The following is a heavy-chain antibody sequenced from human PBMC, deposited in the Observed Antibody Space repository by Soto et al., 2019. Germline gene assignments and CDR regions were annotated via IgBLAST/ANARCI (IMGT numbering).Heavy chain of an antibody. Sequence: PGGSLRLSCAASGFTFSSYSMNWVRQAPGKGLEWVSSISSSSSYIYYADSVKGRFTISRDNAKNSLYLQMNSLRAEDTAVYYCARDNYGSGSYSVYYYYGMDVWGQGTTVTVSS. CDR3: ARDNYGSGSYSVYYYYGMDV. V-gene: IGHV3-21*01. CDR2: ISSSSSYI. D-gene: IGHD3-10*01. J-gene: IGHJ6*02. CDR1: GFTFSSYS.